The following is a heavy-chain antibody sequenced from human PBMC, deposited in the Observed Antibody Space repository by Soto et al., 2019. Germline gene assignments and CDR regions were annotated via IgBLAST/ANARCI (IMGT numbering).Heavy chain of an antibody. CDR2: ISGSGTSP. J-gene: IGHJ4*02. CDR1: GFSFSRHA. D-gene: IGHD3-10*01. Sequence: GESLKISCAASGFSFSRHAMSWVRQAPGKGLEWVSLISGSGTSPFYAASVKGRFTISRDNSENTLYLQMHNLRAEDTALYYCARDVWSRASGPPDSWGQGTLVTVSS. CDR3: ARDVWSRASGPPDS. V-gene: IGHV3-23*01.